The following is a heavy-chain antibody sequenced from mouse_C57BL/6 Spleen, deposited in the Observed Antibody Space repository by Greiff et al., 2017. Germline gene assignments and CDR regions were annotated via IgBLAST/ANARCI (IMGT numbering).Heavy chain of an antibody. Sequence: EVKLMESGAELVRPGSSVKMSCKTSGYTFTSYGINWVKQRPGQGLEWIGYIYIGNGYTEYNEKFKGKATLTSDTSSSTAYMQLSSLTSEDSAIYFCARSDTTVVASYYFDDWGQGTTLTVSS. D-gene: IGHD1-1*01. J-gene: IGHJ2*01. CDR1: GYTFTSYG. CDR2: IYIGNGYT. CDR3: ARSDTTVVASYYFDD. V-gene: IGHV1-58*01.